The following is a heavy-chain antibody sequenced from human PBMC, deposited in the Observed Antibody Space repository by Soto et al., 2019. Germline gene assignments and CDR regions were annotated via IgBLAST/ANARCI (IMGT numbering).Heavy chain of an antibody. J-gene: IGHJ4*02. D-gene: IGHD2-15*01. CDR2: IIPILGIA. CDR3: AGGYVVVAATGAFDY. V-gene: IGHV1-69*02. Sequence: QVQLVQSGAEVKKPGSSVKVSCKASGGTFSSYTISWVRQAPGQGLEWMGRIIPILGIANYAQKFQGRVTITADKSTSTAYMQLSSLRSEDTAVYYCAGGYVVVAATGAFDYWGQGTLVTVSS. CDR1: GGTFSSYT.